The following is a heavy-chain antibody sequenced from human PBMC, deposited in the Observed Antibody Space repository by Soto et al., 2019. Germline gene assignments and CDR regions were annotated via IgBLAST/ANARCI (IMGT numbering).Heavy chain of an antibody. V-gene: IGHV3-9*01. D-gene: IGHD2-21*01. J-gene: IGHJ4*02. Sequence: PGGFLRLSCAASGFSVTAYAMGWVGQAPGKGLEWVSGISGNSGSVGYADSVKGRFTISRDNAKNSLYVQMNSLRAEDTALYYCVKDLQAGLSDPALDYWGQGTLVTVSS. CDR3: VKDLQAGLSDPALDY. CDR1: GFSVTAYA. CDR2: ISGNSGSV.